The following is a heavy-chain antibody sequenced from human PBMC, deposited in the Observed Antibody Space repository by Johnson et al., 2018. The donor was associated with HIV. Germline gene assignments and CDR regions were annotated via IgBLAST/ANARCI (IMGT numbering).Heavy chain of an antibody. CDR2: ISYDGTNK. J-gene: IGHJ3*02. V-gene: IGHV3-30-3*01. D-gene: IGHD7-27*01. CDR1: GFTFSSYA. Sequence: VHLVESGGGVVQPERSLRLSCAASGFTFSSYALHWVRQAPGKGLEWVAVISYDGTNKYYADSVKGRFTISRDNSKKTLYLQMSSLRIEDTAVYYCARVGDWGSAYDAFDIWGQGTMVTVSS. CDR3: ARVGDWGSAYDAFDI.